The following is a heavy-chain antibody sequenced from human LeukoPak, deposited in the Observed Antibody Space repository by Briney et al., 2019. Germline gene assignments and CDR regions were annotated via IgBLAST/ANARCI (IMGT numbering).Heavy chain of an antibody. V-gene: IGHV3-74*01. CDR2: INSDGSST. J-gene: IGHJ3*02. CDR1: GLTFSSYW. CDR3: ARRGRIPVGFDI. Sequence: GGSLRLSCAASGLTFSSYWMHWVRQAPGKGLVWVSRINSDGSSTSYADSVKGRFTISRDNAKNTLYLQMNSLRAEDTAVYYCARRGRIPVGFDIWGQGTMVTVSS. D-gene: IGHD4-23*01.